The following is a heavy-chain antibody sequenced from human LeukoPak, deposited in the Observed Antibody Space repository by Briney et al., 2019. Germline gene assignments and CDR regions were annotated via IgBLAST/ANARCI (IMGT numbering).Heavy chain of an antibody. V-gene: IGHV4-34*01. CDR2: INHSGST. D-gene: IGHD3-10*01. CDR1: GGSFSGYY. Sequence: SEILSLTCAVYGGSFSGYYWSWIRQPPGKGLEWIGEINHSGSTNYNPSLKSRVTISVDTSKNQFSLKLSSVTAADTAVYYCARTKVRGRFDYWGQGTLVTVSS. J-gene: IGHJ4*02. CDR3: ARTKVRGRFDY.